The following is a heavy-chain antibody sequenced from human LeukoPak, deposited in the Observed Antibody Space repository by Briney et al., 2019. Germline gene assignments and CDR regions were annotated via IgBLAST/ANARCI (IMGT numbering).Heavy chain of an antibody. CDR3: VKDVGGSDAFDT. CDR2: INDNGGRT. Sequence: PGGSVRLSCSASGFTFSRYAMHWVRQAPGQGLEYVSGINDNGGRTHYGDSVKGRFTISRDNSKNTPHIEMSTLRAEDTALYYCVKDVGGSDAFDTWGQGILVTVAS. J-gene: IGHJ5*02. D-gene: IGHD1-26*01. V-gene: IGHV3-64*05. CDR1: GFTFSRYA.